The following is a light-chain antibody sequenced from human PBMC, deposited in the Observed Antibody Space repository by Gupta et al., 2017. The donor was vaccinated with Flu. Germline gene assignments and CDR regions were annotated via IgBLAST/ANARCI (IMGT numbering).Light chain of an antibody. J-gene: IGLJ3*02. CDR3: QSYDTSLSGWV. Sequence: SVTISCTGSSSNIGAGYDVHWYQQLPGTAPKLLISDNNNRPSGVPDRFSGSKSGTSASLAITGLQAADEADYYCQSYDTSLSGWVFGGGTKLTVL. CDR1: SSNIGAGYD. V-gene: IGLV1-40*01. CDR2: DNN.